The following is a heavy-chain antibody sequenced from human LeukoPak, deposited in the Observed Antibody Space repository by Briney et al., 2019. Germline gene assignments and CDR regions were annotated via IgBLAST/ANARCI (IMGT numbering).Heavy chain of an antibody. V-gene: IGHV6-1*01. D-gene: IGHD5-24*01. Sequence: SQTLSLTCALSGDIVSSNIAGWHWVRQSRSGGLEWLERTNYRSKWYNDYAGSVKSPITITPDTSKNHFSLQLNSVTPEDTAVYYCARDRGLARGIDPFDYWGQGTLVTVSS. J-gene: IGHJ4*02. CDR1: GDIVSSNIAG. CDR2: TNYRSKWYN. CDR3: ARDRGLARGIDPFDY.